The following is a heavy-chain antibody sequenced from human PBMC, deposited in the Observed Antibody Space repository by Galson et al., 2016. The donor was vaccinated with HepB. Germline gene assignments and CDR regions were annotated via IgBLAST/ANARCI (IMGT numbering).Heavy chain of an antibody. J-gene: IGHJ3*01. CDR1: GFTFSTHW. Sequence: SLRLSCAASGFTFSTHWMHWVRQAPGKGLVCVSRISEDGRATNYADSVKGRFTISRDNSKNTVYLQMNSLRAEDTALYYCAKFDYLDTTGHLVGDAFDVWGQGTTVTVSS. D-gene: IGHD3-22*01. V-gene: IGHV3-74*01. CDR2: ISEDGRAT. CDR3: AKFDYLDTTGHLVGDAFDV.